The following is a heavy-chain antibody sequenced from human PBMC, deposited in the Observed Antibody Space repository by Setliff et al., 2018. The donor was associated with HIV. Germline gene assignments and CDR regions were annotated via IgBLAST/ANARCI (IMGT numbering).Heavy chain of an antibody. CDR1: GGSISSSSYY. J-gene: IGHJ4*02. CDR3: ARGGYSSSWYVGGEYYFDY. D-gene: IGHD6-13*01. V-gene: IGHV4-39*07. CDR2: IYYSGST. Sequence: SETLSLTCTVSGGSISSSSYYWGWIRQPPGKGLEWIGSIYYSGSTYYNPSLKSRVTISVGTSKNQFSLKLSSVTAADTAVYYCARGGYSSSWYVGGEYYFDYWGQGTLVTVSS.